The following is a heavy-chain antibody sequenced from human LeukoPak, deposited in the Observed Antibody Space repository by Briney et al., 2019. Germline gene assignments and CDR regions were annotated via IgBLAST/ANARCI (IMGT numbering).Heavy chain of an antibody. V-gene: IGHV3-23*01. J-gene: IGHJ4*02. CDR1: GFTFSTYA. Sequence: TGGSLRLSCAASGFTFSTYAMNWVRQAPGKGLEWVSAISGSGVATYYADSVKGRFTISRDNSKNTLYLQLNNLRAEDTAIYYCAKGRFAELALDYWGRGTLVTVSS. CDR3: AKGRFAELALDY. D-gene: IGHD3-10*01. CDR2: ISGSGVAT.